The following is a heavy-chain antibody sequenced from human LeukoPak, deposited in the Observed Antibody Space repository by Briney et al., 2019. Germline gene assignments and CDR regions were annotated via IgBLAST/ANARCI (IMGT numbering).Heavy chain of an antibody. J-gene: IGHJ4*02. D-gene: IGHD3-22*01. V-gene: IGHV3-23*01. CDR3: AKDRVYYYDSSGFPEGYFDY. CDR2: ISGSGGST. Sequence: GGSLRLSCAASGFTFSSYGMSWVRQAPGKGLEWVSAISGSGGSTYYADSVKGRFTISRDNSKNTLYLQMNSLRAEDTAVYYCAKDRVYYYDSSGFPEGYFDYWGQGTLVTVSP. CDR1: GFTFSSYG.